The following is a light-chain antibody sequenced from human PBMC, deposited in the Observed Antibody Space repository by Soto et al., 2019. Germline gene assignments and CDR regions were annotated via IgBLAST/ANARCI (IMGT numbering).Light chain of an antibody. Sequence: EIVLTQSPATPSLSPGERATLSCRASQSVSSYLAWYQQKPGQAPRLLIYGASNRATGIPDRFSGSGSGTEFTLTISSLQPDDFATYYCQHYNSYSEAFGQGTKVDIK. CDR2: GAS. CDR1: QSVSSY. V-gene: IGKV3D-15*01. CDR3: QHYNSYSEA. J-gene: IGKJ1*01.